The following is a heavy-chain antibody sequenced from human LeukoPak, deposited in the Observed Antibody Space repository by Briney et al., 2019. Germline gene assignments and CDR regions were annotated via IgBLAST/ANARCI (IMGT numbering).Heavy chain of an antibody. CDR3: ATFLPLRFLEWPNWFDP. V-gene: IGHV3-66*01. Sequence: GGSLRLSCAASGFTVGNNYVTWVRQAPGKGLEWVSIIYSVGSTHYADSVKGRFTISRDNSKNTLYLQMNSLRAEDTAVYYCATFLPLRFLEWPNWFDPWGQGTLVTVSS. CDR2: IYSVGST. CDR1: GFTVGNNY. D-gene: IGHD3-3*01. J-gene: IGHJ5*02.